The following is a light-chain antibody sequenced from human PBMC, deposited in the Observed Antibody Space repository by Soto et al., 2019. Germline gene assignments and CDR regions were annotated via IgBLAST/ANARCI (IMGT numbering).Light chain of an antibody. J-gene: IGLJ1*01. CDR2: LNSDGSH. CDR1: SGHSSYA. V-gene: IGLV4-69*01. CDR3: QTWGTGIHYV. Sequence: QSVLTQSPSASASLGASVKLTCTLSSGHSSYAIAWHQQQPEKGPRYLMKLNSDGSHSKGDGIPDRFSGSSPGAERYLTISRPLSEAEADYYCQTWGTGIHYVFGTGTKLTV.